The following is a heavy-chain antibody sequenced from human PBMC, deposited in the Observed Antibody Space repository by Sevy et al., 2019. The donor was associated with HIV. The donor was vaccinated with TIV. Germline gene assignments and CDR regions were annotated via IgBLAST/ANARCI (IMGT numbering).Heavy chain of an antibody. CDR2: MKEDGSER. V-gene: IGHV3-7*01. D-gene: IGHD5-18*01. Sequence: GGSLRLSCAASGFTFSSYSMNWVRQAPGKGLEWVATMKEDGSERNYVDSVKGRFTISRDNAKNSLYLQMNSLRAEDTAVYYCVREGVGGYSYSLDCWGQGTLVTVS. CDR1: GFTFSSYS. J-gene: IGHJ4*02. CDR3: VREGVGGYSYSLDC.